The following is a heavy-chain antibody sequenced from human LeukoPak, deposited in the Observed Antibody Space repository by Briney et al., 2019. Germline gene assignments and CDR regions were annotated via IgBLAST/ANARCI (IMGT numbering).Heavy chain of an antibody. CDR1: GGSMSGYF. CDR3: ARDSAASGFLAY. D-gene: IGHD3-3*01. J-gene: IGHJ4*02. V-gene: IGHV4-59*01. Sequence: SETLSLTCTVSGGSMSGYFWSWIRQPPGKGVEWIAYIYSNGGTSYNPSLESRVTISIDTSKIQFSLKLSSVTAADTAVYYCARDSAASGFLAYWGQGTLVTVSS. CDR2: IYSNGGT.